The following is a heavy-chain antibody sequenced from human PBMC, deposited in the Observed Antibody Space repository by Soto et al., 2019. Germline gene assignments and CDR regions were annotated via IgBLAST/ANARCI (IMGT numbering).Heavy chain of an antibody. D-gene: IGHD1-26*01. CDR3: AREHSGSYGRFNWFDP. J-gene: IGHJ5*02. Sequence: SVEVSCKXSGGTFSSYAISWVRQAPGQGLEWMGGIIPIFGTANYAQKFQGRVTITADESTSTAYMELSSLRSEDTAVYYRAREHSGSYGRFNWFDPWGQGTLVTVSS. CDR2: IIPIFGTA. V-gene: IGHV1-69*13. CDR1: GGTFSSYA.